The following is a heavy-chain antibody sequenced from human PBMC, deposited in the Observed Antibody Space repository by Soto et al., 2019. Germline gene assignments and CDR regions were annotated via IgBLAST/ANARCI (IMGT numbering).Heavy chain of an antibody. D-gene: IGHD2-21*01. CDR1: GGSISSGGYY. CDR3: ARGSLWSPSY. Sequence: KTSETLSLTCTVSGGSISSGGYYWSWIRQHPGKGLEWIGYIYYSGSTYYNPSLKSRVTISVDTSKNQFSLKLSSVTAADTAVYYCARGSLWSPSYWGQGTLVTVSS. CDR2: IYYSGST. J-gene: IGHJ4*02. V-gene: IGHV4-31*03.